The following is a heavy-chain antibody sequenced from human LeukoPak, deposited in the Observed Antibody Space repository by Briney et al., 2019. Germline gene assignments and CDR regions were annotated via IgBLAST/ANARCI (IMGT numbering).Heavy chain of an antibody. V-gene: IGHV3-30*02. CDR1: GFTFSSYG. Sequence: GGSLRLSCAASGFTFSSYGMHWVRQAPGKGLEWVAFIRYDGSNKYYADSVNGRFTISRDNSKNTLYLQMNSLRAEDTAVYYCASVVASVPWGQGTLITVSS. CDR3: ASVVASVP. J-gene: IGHJ5*02. D-gene: IGHD2-15*01. CDR2: IRYDGSNK.